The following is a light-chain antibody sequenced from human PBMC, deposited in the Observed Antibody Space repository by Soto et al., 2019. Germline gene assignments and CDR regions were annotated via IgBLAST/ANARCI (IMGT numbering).Light chain of an antibody. CDR3: QQYGSSPWT. CDR2: DAS. CDR1: QSVSSSY. J-gene: IGKJ1*01. V-gene: IGKV3-20*01. Sequence: EVVLTQSPGTLSLSPGERATLSCRASQSVSSSYLAWYQQKPGQAPRLLIYDASSRATGIADRLSGSGSGADFTLTISRLEPEDFAVYYCQQYGSSPWTFGQGTKVDI.